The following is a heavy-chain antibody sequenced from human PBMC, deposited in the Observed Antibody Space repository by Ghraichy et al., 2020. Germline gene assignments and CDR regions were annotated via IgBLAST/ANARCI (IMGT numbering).Heavy chain of an antibody. CDR2: INDSGDT. J-gene: IGHJ4*02. V-gene: IGHV4-34*01. D-gene: IGHD6-19*01. CDR1: GGSLSGQY. Sequence: SETLSLTCAVYGGSLSGQYWSWIRQSPEKGLEWIGEINDSGDTNYNPSLKSRVTISSDTSKNQFSLKVTSVTAADSAVYYCARERRYSSGRYPGYWGQGTLVTVSS. CDR3: ARERRYSSGRYPGY.